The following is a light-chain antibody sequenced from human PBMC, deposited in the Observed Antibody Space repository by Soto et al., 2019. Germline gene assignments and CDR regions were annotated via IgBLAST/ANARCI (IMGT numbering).Light chain of an antibody. CDR3: QQRTNWPRSFT. J-gene: IGKJ3*01. Sequence: EIVLTRSPATLSLSPGERATLSCRASQSVSSYLAWYQQKPGRAPRLLIYDTSKRATGIPARFSGSGSGTDFTLTISSLEPEDFAVYYCQQRTNWPRSFTFGPGTKVDIK. CDR1: QSVSSY. CDR2: DTS. V-gene: IGKV3-11*01.